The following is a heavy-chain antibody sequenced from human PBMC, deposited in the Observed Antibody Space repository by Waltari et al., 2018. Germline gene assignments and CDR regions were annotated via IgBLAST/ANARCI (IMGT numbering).Heavy chain of an antibody. Sequence: QVQLVQSGAEVKKPGASVKVSCKASGYTFTGYYMHWVRQAPGQGLEWIGWINPNSGGTNYAQKLQGRVTMTGDTSISTAYMELSRLRSDDTAVYYCARDRVLKTIFGPTGGWWFDPWGQGTLVTVSS. J-gene: IGHJ5*02. CDR2: INPNSGGT. D-gene: IGHD3-3*01. CDR1: GYTFTGYY. V-gene: IGHV1-2*02. CDR3: ARDRVLKTIFGPTGGWWFDP.